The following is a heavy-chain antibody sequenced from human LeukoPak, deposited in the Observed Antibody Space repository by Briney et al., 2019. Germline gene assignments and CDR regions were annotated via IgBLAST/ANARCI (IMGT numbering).Heavy chain of an antibody. CDR2: IYSGGST. Sequence: GGSLRLSCAASGFTFSSYAMSWVRQAPGKGLEWVSVIYSGGSTYYADSVKGRFTISRDNSKNTLYLQMNSLRAEDTAVYYCARDVTTYYYGSGSYDWGQGTLVTVSS. CDR3: ARDVTTYYYGSGSYD. CDR1: GFTFSSYA. D-gene: IGHD3-10*01. V-gene: IGHV3-66*01. J-gene: IGHJ4*02.